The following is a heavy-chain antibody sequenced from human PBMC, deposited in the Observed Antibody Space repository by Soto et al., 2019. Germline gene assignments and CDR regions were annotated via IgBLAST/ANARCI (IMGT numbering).Heavy chain of an antibody. V-gene: IGHV6-1*01. J-gene: IGHJ3*02. CDR2: TYYRSKWYN. CDR1: GDSVSSNSAA. D-gene: IGHD2-2*01. Sequence: LSQTLSLTCAISGDSVSSNSAAWNWIRQSPSRGLEWLGRTYYRSKWYNDYTVSVKSRITINPDTSKNQFSLQLNSVTPEDTAVYYCARGEEYQLLSYDAFDIWGQGTMVTVS. CDR3: ARGEEYQLLSYDAFDI.